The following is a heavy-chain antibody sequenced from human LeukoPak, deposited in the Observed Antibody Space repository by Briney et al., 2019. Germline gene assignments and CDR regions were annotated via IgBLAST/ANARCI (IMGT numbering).Heavy chain of an antibody. V-gene: IGHV3-66*01. CDR2: IYSGGST. Sequence: GGSLRLSCAASGFTVSTNYMSWVRQAPGKGLEWVSIIYSGGSTYYADSVKGRFTISRDNSKNTLYLQMNSLRAEDTAVYYCARERAAAGAWFDPWGQGTLVTVSS. CDR1: GFTVSTNY. J-gene: IGHJ5*02. CDR3: ARERAAAGAWFDP. D-gene: IGHD6-13*01.